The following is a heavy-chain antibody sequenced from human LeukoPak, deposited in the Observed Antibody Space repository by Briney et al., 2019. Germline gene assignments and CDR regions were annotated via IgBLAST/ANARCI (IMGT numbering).Heavy chain of an antibody. J-gene: IGHJ4*02. D-gene: IGHD3-16*01. CDR2: INTDGSST. CDR1: GFTFTNYW. V-gene: IGHV3-74*01. CDR3: ARDPGAYFDY. Sequence: PGGSLRLSCAASGFTFTNYWMHWVRQATGKGLVWVSHINTDGSSTNYADSVKGRFTISRDNAKNTLYLQMNSLRAEDTAVYYCARDPGAYFDYWGQGTLVTVSS.